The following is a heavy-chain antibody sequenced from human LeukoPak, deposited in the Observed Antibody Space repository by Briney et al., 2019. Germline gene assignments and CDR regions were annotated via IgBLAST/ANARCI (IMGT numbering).Heavy chain of an antibody. CDR3: TRRGYCTNGVSYQDY. D-gene: IGHD2-8*01. V-gene: IGHV3-73*01. J-gene: IGHJ4*02. CDR2: IRSKANSYAT. CDR1: GFTFSGSA. Sequence: PGGSLKLSCAASGFTFSGSAMHWVRQASGKGLEWVGRIRSKANSYATAYAASVKGRFTISRDDSKNTAYLQMNSLKTEDTAVYYCTRRGYCTNGVSYQDYWGQGTLVTVSS.